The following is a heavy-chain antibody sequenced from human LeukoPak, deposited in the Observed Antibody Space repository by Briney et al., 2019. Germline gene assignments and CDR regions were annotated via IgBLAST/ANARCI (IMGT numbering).Heavy chain of an antibody. J-gene: IGHJ4*02. CDR1: GFTFSSYG. CDR2: ISYDGSNK. Sequence: PGGSLRLSCAASGFTFSSYGMHWVRQAPGKGLEWVAVISYDGSNKYYADSVKGRFTISRDNSKNTLYLQMNSLRAEDTAVYYCAKDYGSGSSLDYWGQGTLVTVSS. V-gene: IGHV3-30*18. CDR3: AKDYGSGSSLDY. D-gene: IGHD3-10*01.